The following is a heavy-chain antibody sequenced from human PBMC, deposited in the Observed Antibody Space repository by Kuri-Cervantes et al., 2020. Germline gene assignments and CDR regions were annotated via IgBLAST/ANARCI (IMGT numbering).Heavy chain of an antibody. CDR2: IYHSGST. CDR3: ARKGYYYSFRFDY. J-gene: IGHJ4*02. CDR1: GGSISSGGYS. D-gene: IGHD3-22*01. Sequence: SETLSLTCAVSGGSISSGGYSWSWIRQPPGKGLEWIGYIYHSGSTYYNPSLKSRVTISVDTSKNQFSLKLSSVTAADTAVYYCARKGYYYSFRFDYWGQGTLVTVSS. V-gene: IGHV4-30-2*01.